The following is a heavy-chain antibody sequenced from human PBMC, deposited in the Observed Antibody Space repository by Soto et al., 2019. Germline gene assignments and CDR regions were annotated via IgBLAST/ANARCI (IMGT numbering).Heavy chain of an antibody. J-gene: IGHJ4*02. CDR1: GYTFTSYG. Sequence: QVQLVQSGAEVKKPGASVKVSCKASGYTFTSYGISWVRQAPGQGLEWMGWISAYNGNTNYAQKLQGRVTMTTDTSTSIAYMELRSLRSDYTAVYYCARDYCTNGVFYSRALDYWGQGTLVTVSS. CDR3: ARDYCTNGVFYSRALDY. CDR2: ISAYNGNT. V-gene: IGHV1-18*01. D-gene: IGHD2-8*01.